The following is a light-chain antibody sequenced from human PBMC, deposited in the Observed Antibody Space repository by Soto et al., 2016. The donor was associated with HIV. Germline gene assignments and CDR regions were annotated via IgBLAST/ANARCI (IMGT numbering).Light chain of an antibody. Sequence: IQMTQSPSSLSASVGDRVTITCRAGQGISSYLAWYQQKPGKAPKLLIYAASTLQSGVPSRFSGSRSGTEFTLTISSLQPEDFATYYCQQLSSHLYTFGQGTRLEIK. CDR1: QGISSY. J-gene: IGKJ2*01. CDR2: AAS. CDR3: QQLSSHLYT. V-gene: IGKV1-9*01.